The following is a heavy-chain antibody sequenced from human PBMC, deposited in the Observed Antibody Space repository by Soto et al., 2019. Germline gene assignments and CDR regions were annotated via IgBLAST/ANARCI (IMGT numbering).Heavy chain of an antibody. CDR3: ARLRYDSSGFYYYYYGMDV. J-gene: IGHJ6*02. D-gene: IGHD3-22*01. Sequence: SETLSLTCTVSGGSISSSSYYWGWIRQPPGKGLEWIGSIYYSGITYYNPSLKSRVTISVDTSKNQFSLKLSSVTAADTAVYYCARLRYDSSGFYYYYYGMDVWGQGTTVTVSS. CDR1: GGSISSSSYY. CDR2: IYYSGIT. V-gene: IGHV4-39*01.